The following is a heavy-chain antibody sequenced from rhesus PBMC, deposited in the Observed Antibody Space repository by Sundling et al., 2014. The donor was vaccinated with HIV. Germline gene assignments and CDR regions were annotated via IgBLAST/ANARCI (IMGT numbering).Heavy chain of an antibody. CDR3: ARGSITMFGLVIKNYGLDS. V-gene: IGHV4-165*02. CDR2: LGGSRGIT. CDR1: NGSISGYY. J-gene: IGHJ6*01. Sequence: QVQLQESGPGLVKPSETLSLTCAVSNGSISGYYWNWIRQAPGKGLEWIGYLGGSRGITFYNPSLKSRVTISTDTSKNQFSLKLTSVTAADTAVYYCARGSITMFGLVIKNYGLDSWGQGVVVTVSS. D-gene: IGHD3-3*01.